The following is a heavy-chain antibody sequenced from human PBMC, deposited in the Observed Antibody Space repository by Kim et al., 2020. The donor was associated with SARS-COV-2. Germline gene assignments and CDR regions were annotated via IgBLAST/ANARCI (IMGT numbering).Heavy chain of an antibody. D-gene: IGHD3-10*01. Sequence: SVKVSCKASGFTFTSSAVQWVRQARGQRLEWIGWIVVGSGNTNYAQKFQERVTITRDMSTSTAYMELSSLRSEDTAVYYCAAGLTTHYYGSGSSDYWGQGTLVTVSS. CDR1: GFTFTSSA. CDR3: AAGLTTHYYGSGSSDY. CDR2: IVVGSGNT. V-gene: IGHV1-58*01. J-gene: IGHJ4*02.